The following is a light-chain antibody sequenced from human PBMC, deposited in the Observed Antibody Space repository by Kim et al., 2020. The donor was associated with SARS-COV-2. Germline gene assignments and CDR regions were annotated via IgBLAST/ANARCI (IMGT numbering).Light chain of an antibody. Sequence: LSPGERATLSCRASQSVSSSYLAWYQQKPGQAPRLLIYGTSSRATGVPDRFSGGGSGTDFTLTIRRLEPEDFAVYYCQQYGSSQTFGQGTKVDIK. J-gene: IGKJ1*01. V-gene: IGKV3-20*01. CDR3: QQYGSSQT. CDR1: QSVSSSY. CDR2: GTS.